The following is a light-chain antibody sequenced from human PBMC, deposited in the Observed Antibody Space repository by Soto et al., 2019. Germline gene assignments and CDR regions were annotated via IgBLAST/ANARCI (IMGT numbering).Light chain of an antibody. CDR3: QHGYSTPLT. J-gene: IGKJ4*01. CDR2: AAS. Sequence: DIQMTQSPSSLSASVGDRVTITCRASQSISTYLHWYQQKPGKAPNLLIYAASTLQSGVPSRFSGSGSGTDFTLTISSLQPEDFATYFCQHGYSTPLTFGGGTTVHI. V-gene: IGKV1-39*01. CDR1: QSISTY.